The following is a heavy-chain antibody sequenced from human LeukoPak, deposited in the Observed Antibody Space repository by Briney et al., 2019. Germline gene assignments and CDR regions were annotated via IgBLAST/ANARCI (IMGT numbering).Heavy chain of an antibody. CDR2: IYTSGST. V-gene: IGHV4-4*07. Sequence: EPSETLSLTCTVSGGSISSYYWSWIRQPAGKGLECIGRIYTSGSTNYNPSPKSRVTMSVDTSKNQFSLKLSSVTAADTAVYYCASHQAPRRGYSYGTDAFDVWGQGTMVTVSS. CDR3: ASHQAPRRGYSYGTDAFDV. CDR1: GGSISSYY. J-gene: IGHJ3*01. D-gene: IGHD5-18*01.